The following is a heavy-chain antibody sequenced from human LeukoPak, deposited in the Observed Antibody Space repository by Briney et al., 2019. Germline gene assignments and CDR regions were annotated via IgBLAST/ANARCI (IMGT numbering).Heavy chain of an antibody. Sequence: GGSLRLSCAASGLAFSSYWMSWVRQAPGKGLEWVANINQDGSEKYYADSVKGRFTISRDNAKNSLYLQMNSLKDEDTSVYYCASSRDWGEGGLGTVSS. V-gene: IGHV3-7*02. J-gene: IGHJ4*02. CDR2: INQDGSEK. CDR3: ASSRD. CDR1: GLAFSSYW.